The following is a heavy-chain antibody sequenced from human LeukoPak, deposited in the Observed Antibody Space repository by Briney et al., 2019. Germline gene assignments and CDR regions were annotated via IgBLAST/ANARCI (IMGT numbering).Heavy chain of an antibody. Sequence: SVKVSCKASGGTFSSYAISWVRQAPGQGLEWMGQIIPIFGTTSYAPKFQGRVAITADEMTTTAYMELSSLISEDTAVYYCTRDPLAASAPGYFDSWGQGSLVTVSS. V-gene: IGHV1-69*01. CDR2: IIPIFGTT. D-gene: IGHD6-13*01. J-gene: IGHJ4*02. CDR3: TRDPLAASAPGYFDS. CDR1: GGTFSSYA.